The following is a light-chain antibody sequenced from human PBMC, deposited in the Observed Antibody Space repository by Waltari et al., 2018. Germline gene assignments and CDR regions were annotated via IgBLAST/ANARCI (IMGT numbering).Light chain of an antibody. CDR2: RAS. Sequence: IQMTQSPSTLSASAGDRVVITCRASQSVNPWLAWYQQRPGKAPNLLIYRASSLQSGGPSRFSGRGSGTEFTLTINSLQPDDFASYYCQQYNSFPWTFGQGTKVEIK. J-gene: IGKJ1*01. CDR3: QQYNSFPWT. V-gene: IGKV1-5*03. CDR1: QSVNPW.